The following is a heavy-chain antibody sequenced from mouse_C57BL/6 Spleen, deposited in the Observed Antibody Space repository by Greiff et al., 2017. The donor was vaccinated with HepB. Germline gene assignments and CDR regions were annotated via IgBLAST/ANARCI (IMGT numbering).Heavy chain of an antibody. CDR2: IYPSDSET. D-gene: IGHD3-3*01. CDR1: GYTFTSYW. J-gene: IGHJ4*01. Sequence: QVQLQQPGAELVRPGSSVKLSCKASGYTFTSYWMDWVKQRPGQGLEWIGNIYPSDSETHYNQKFKDKATLTVDKSSSTAYMQLSSLTSEDSAVYYCARRLGTVGAMDYWGQGTSVTVSS. CDR3: ARRLGTVGAMDY. V-gene: IGHV1-61*01.